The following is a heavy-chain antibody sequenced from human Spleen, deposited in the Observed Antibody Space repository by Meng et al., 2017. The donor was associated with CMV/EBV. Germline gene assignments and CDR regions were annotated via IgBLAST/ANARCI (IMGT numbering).Heavy chain of an antibody. Sequence: SCAASGFTFSSYWMHWVRQAPGKGLVWVSRINSDGSSTSYADSVKGRFTISRDNAKNTLYLQMNSLTAEDTALYYCSKDLGRAATPWGQGTLVTVSS. CDR3: SKDLGRAATP. CDR2: INSDGSST. CDR1: GFTFSSYW. D-gene: IGHD3-16*01. V-gene: IGHV3-74*01. J-gene: IGHJ5*02.